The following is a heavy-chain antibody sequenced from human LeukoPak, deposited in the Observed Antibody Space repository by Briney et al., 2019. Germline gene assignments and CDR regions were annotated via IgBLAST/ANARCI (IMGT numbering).Heavy chain of an antibody. V-gene: IGHV3-53*05. CDR2: IYSGGST. Sequence: GSLRLSCAASGFTVSSNYMSWVRQAPGKGLEWVSVIYSGGSTYYADSVKGRFTISRDNSKNALYLQLTSLRLEDTALYYCVKDLTGTWSFDYWGQGTLVTVSS. CDR1: GFTVSSNY. CDR3: VKDLTGTWSFDY. J-gene: IGHJ4*02. D-gene: IGHD3-9*01.